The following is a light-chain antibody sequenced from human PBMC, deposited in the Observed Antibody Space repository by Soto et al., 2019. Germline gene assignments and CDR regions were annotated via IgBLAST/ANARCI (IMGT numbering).Light chain of an antibody. V-gene: IGKV1-13*02. J-gene: IGKJ2*03. CDR1: QGISSA. Sequence: AIQLTQSPSSLSASVGDRVTITCRASQGISSALAWYQQKPGKAPKLLIYDASSLESGVPSRFSGSGSGTDFTLTSSSLQPEDFATYYCQQLSFGQGTKLEIK. CDR2: DAS. CDR3: QQLS.